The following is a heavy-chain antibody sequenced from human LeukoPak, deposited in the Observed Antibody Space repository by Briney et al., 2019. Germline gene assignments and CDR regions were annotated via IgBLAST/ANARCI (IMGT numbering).Heavy chain of an antibody. CDR2: ISSSSSTI. J-gene: IGHJ4*02. D-gene: IGHD6-19*01. V-gene: IGHV3-48*02. Sequence: GGSLRLSCAASGFTFSSYSMNWVRQAPGKGLEWVSYISSSSSTIYYADSVKGRFTIFRDNAKNSLYLQMNSPRDEDTAVYYCARSIAVAGDYFDYWGQGTLVTVSS. CDR3: ARSIAVAGDYFDY. CDR1: GFTFSSYS.